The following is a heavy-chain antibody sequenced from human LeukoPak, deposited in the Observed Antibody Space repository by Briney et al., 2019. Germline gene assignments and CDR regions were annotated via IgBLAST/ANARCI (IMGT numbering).Heavy chain of an antibody. Sequence: PGGSLRLSCEASGFTFCSYAMHWVPQAPGKGLEWVAAISYDATNTYYAASVSLRFSISRNSSKNTLFLQMKRLTPEDTAVYYCVRGAPSYSGTLTPKFDYWGQGSPVTVSS. CDR1: GFTFCSYA. CDR3: VRGAPSYSGTLTPKFDY. D-gene: IGHD6-13*01. CDR2: ISYDATNT. J-gene: IGHJ4*02. V-gene: IGHV3-30*04.